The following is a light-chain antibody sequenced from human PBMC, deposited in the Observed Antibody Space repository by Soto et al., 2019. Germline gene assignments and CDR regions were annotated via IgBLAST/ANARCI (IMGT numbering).Light chain of an antibody. CDR3: QQCSTSPLT. CDR1: QSVGNNY. CDR2: DAA. J-gene: IGKJ4*01. Sequence: EIVLTQSPGTLSLSPGERATLSCRASQSVGNNYLAWFQQKPGQAPRLRIDDAARRATGIPDRFSGSGSGTDFTLTISRLEPEDFALYYCQQCSTSPLTFGGGTKVEIK. V-gene: IGKV3-20*01.